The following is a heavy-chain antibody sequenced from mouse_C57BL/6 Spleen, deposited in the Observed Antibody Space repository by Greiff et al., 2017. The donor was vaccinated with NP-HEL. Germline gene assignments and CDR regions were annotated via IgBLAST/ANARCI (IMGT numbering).Heavy chain of an antibody. CDR3: TRAYDGYYFDY. CDR1: GFTFSSYA. CDR2: ISSGGDYI. V-gene: IGHV5-9-1*02. Sequence: EVHLVESGEGLVKPGGSLKLSCAASGFTFSSYAMSWVRQTPEKRLEWVAYISSGGDYIYYADTVKGRFTISRDNARNTLYLQMSSLKSEDTAMYYCTRAYDGYYFDYWGQGTTLTVSS. D-gene: IGHD2-3*01. J-gene: IGHJ2*01.